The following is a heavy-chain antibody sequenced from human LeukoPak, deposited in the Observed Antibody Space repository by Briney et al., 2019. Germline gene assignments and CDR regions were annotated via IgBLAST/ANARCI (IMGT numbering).Heavy chain of an antibody. CDR1: GFTFSSYG. V-gene: IGHV3-30*02. J-gene: IGHJ4*02. D-gene: IGHD2-2*01. Sequence: GGSLRLSCAASGFTFSSYGMHWVRQAPGKGLEWVAFIRYDGSNKYYADSVKGRFTISRDNSKNTLYLQMNSLRAADTAVNYCAKDGSRYIVVEPVASFDYWGQGTLVTVSS. CDR3: AKDGSRYIVVEPVASFDY. CDR2: IRYDGSNK.